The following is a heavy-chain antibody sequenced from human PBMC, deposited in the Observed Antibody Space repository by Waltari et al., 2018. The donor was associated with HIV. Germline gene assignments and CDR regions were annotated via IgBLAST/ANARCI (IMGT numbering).Heavy chain of an antibody. CDR2: GKPKTGGT. V-gene: IGHV1-2*02. Sequence: QVQVVQSGAEVKKPGASVKVSCKASGYTFTGYYMHWVRQAPGQGLEWMGWGKPKTGGTNSAQNFQGRVTMTRDTSISTVYMELSRLISDDTAVYYCALGYGGQTAFDYWGQGTLVTVSS. J-gene: IGHJ4*02. CDR3: ALGYGGQTAFDY. CDR1: GYTFTGYY. D-gene: IGHD4-17*01.